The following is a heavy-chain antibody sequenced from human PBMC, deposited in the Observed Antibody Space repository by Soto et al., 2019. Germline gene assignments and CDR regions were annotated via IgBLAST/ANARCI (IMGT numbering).Heavy chain of an antibody. V-gene: IGHV1-69*13. CDR1: GGTFSSYA. D-gene: IGHD6-13*01. Sequence: ASVKVSCKASGGTFSSYAISWVRQAPGQGLEWMGGIIPIFGTANYAQKFQGRVTITADESTSTAYMELSSLRSEDTAVYYCARDFGVIAAAAPCYYGMDVWGQGTTVTVSS. J-gene: IGHJ6*02. CDR3: ARDFGVIAAAAPCYYGMDV. CDR2: IIPIFGTA.